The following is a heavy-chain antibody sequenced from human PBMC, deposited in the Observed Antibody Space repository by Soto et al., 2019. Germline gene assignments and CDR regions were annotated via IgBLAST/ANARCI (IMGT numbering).Heavy chain of an antibody. J-gene: IGHJ4*02. Sequence: SETLSLTCTVSGGSISSYYWSWIRQPPGKGLEWIGYIYFSGGINYNPSLKSRVTISVDTSKNQFSLKLSSVTAADTAVYYCARESRSWYGSIWDYWGQGTLVTVS. D-gene: IGHD6-13*01. CDR2: IYFSGGI. CDR1: GGSISSYY. CDR3: ARESRSWYGSIWDY. V-gene: IGHV4-59*12.